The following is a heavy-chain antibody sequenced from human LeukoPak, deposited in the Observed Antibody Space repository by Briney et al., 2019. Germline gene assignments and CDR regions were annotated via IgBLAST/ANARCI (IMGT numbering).Heavy chain of an antibody. V-gene: IGHV1-46*01. CDR1: GYTFTNYY. J-gene: IGHJ4*02. CDR3: ARAMEQWLVQGGDYFDY. CDR2: INPSGGST. D-gene: IGHD6-19*01. Sequence: ASVKVSCKASGYTFTNYYMHWVRQAPGQGLEWMGIINPSGGSTSYAQKFQGRVTMTRDTSTSTVYMELSSLRSEDTAVYYCARAMEQWLVQGGDYFDYWGQGTLVTVSS.